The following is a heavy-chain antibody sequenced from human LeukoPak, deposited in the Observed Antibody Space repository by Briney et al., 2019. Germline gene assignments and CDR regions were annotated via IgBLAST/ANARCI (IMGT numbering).Heavy chain of an antibody. CDR1: GGSISGYY. Sequence: PSETLSLTCTVSGGSISGYYWSCIRQPAGKGLEWIGRIYTSGSTNYNPSLKSRVTMSVDTSKNQFSLKLNSVTAADTAVYYCARVRDDYSWSFDYWGQGTLVTVSS. CDR3: ARVRDDYSWSFDY. V-gene: IGHV4-4*07. J-gene: IGHJ4*02. D-gene: IGHD5-24*01. CDR2: IYTSGST.